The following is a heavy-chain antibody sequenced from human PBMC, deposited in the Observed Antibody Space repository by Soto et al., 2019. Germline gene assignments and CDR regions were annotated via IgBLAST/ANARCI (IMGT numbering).Heavy chain of an antibody. D-gene: IGHD1-7*01. J-gene: IGHJ4*02. CDR2: IHFSGNS. Sequence: QLQLQESGPGLVKPSETLSLTCSVSGGSISSNIYHWGWIRQSQGKGLEWIASIHFSGNSFYNPSLKSRVPVSVDTSQSQFSLRLSSVTAADTAVYYCARLYTWNYIMYHWGQGTLVTVSS. V-gene: IGHV4-39*01. CDR1: GGSISSNIYH. CDR3: ARLYTWNYIMYH.